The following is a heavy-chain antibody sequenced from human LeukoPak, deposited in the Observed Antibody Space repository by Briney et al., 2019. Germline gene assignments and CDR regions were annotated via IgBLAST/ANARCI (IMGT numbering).Heavy chain of an antibody. CDR3: ARDGPYSGSYN. J-gene: IGHJ4*02. V-gene: IGHV1-46*01. D-gene: IGHD1-26*01. CDR2: INPSGGST. CDR1: EYTLTSNY. Sequence: ASVKVSCEAFEYTLTSNYMHWVRQAPGQGLEWMGIINPSGGSTSYAQKFQGRVTMTRDTSTSTVYMELSSLRSEDTAVYYCARDGPYSGSYNWGQGTLVTVSS.